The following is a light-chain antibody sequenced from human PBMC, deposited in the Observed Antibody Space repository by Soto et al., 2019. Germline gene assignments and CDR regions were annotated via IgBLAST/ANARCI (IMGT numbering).Light chain of an antibody. V-gene: IGKV3-15*01. CDR3: QQYNNWPQT. CDR1: QSVSSSY. CDR2: GAS. J-gene: IGKJ1*01. Sequence: TQSPDSLAVSPGERATLSCRASQSVSSSYLAWYQQKPGQAPRLLIYGASTRATGIPARFSGSGSGTEFTLTISSLQSEDFAVYYCQQYNNWPQTFGQGSMVDIK.